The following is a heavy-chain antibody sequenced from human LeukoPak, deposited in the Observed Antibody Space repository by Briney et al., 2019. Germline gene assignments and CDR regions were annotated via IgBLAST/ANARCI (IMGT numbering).Heavy chain of an antibody. CDR1: GYSFSSYE. CDR2: IIPIFGTA. V-gene: IGHV1-69*13. D-gene: IGHD4-17*01. Sequence: ASVKVSCKASGYSFSSYEINWVRQATGQGLEWMGGIIPIFGTANYAQKFQGRVTITADESTSTAYMELSSLRSEDTAVYYCARPEDYGDSSDVFDYWGQGTLVTVSS. J-gene: IGHJ4*02. CDR3: ARPEDYGDSSDVFDY.